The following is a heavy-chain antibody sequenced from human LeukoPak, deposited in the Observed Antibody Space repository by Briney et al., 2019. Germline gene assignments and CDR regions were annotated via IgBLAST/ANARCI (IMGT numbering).Heavy chain of an antibody. J-gene: IGHJ4*02. V-gene: IGHV3-74*01. Sequence: GGSLRLSCAASGFTFSNAWMHWVRQAPGKGPVWVSRIKTDGSITDYADFVKGRFTISRDNAKNTLYLQMNSLRAEDTAVYYCARGGYGSESRGYSPTILDYWGQGALVTASS. CDR1: GFTFSNAW. CDR3: ARGGYGSESRGYSPTILDY. CDR2: IKTDGSIT. D-gene: IGHD3-22*01.